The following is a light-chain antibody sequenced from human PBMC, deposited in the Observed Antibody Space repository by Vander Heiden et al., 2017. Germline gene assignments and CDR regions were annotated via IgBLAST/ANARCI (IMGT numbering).Light chain of an antibody. J-gene: IGKJ2*01. V-gene: IGKV3-20*01. Sequence: EIVLTQSPGTLSLSPGERATLSCRASQRVSSSYLAWYQQKPGQAPRLLIFGASSRATGIPDRFSGSGSGTDFTLTISRLEPEDFALYYCQHYGSSPYTFGQGTKLEIK. CDR2: GAS. CDR3: QHYGSSPYT. CDR1: QRVSSSY.